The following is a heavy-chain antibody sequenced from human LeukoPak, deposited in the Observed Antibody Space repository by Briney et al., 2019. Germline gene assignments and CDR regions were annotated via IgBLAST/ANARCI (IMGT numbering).Heavy chain of an antibody. V-gene: IGHV4-61*01. D-gene: IGHD2-15*01. CDR1: GGSMSSRSYY. J-gene: IGHJ4*02. CDR3: VRDYYCTGANCYGGFHF. Sequence: PSETLSLTCTVSGGSMSSRSYYWGWIRQPLGKGLEWIGYISYSGSTNYNPSLKSRVTISLDTSKNQFSLNLSSVTAADTAVYYCVRDYYCTGANCYGGFHFWGQGTLVIVSS. CDR2: ISYSGST.